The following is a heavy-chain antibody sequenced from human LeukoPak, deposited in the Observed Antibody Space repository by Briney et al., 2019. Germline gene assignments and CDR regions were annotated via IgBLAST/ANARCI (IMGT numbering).Heavy chain of an antibody. CDR1: GYSFTGYY. J-gene: IGHJ4*02. CDR3: ARGVNYYGSGSYVFDY. CDR2: INPNSGNT. V-gene: IGHV1-8*02. D-gene: IGHD3-10*01. Sequence: ASVKVSCKASGYSFTGYYMHWVRQAPGQGLEWMGWINPNSGNTGYAQKFQGRVTMTRNTSISTAYMELSSLRSEDTAVYYCARGVNYYGSGSYVFDYWGQGTLVTVSS.